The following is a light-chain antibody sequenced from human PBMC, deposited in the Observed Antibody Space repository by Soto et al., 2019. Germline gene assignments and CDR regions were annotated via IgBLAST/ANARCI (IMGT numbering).Light chain of an antibody. CDR3: QQYNTYPWT. V-gene: IGKV1-5*03. J-gene: IGKJ1*01. Sequence: IKLTQSPSSLSASVGDRVTITCRASQSISSWLAWYQQKPGKAPNLLIFKASSLESGVPSRFRGSGSGTEFTLTISSLQPDDFATYYCQQYNTYPWTFGQGTKVDIK. CDR2: KAS. CDR1: QSISSW.